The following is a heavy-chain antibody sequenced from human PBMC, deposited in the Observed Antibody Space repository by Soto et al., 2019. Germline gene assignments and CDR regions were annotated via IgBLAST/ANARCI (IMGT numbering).Heavy chain of an antibody. V-gene: IGHV4-59*01. CDR1: GGSISNYY. CDR2: IHFSGNT. J-gene: IGHJ3*02. D-gene: IGHD2-21*02. Sequence: SETLSLTXTVSGGSISNYYWSWIRQSPEKGLEWIAYIHFSGNTNYNPSLKSRVTISVDTSKNQFSLKLTSVTAADTAMYYCARFQYTVVTPFDMWGQGTMVTVSS. CDR3: ARFQYTVVTPFDM.